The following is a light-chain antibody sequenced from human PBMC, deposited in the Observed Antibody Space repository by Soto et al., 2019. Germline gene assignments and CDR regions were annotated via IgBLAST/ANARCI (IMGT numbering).Light chain of an antibody. J-gene: IGLJ2*01. CDR1: SSDVGAYSY. CDR2: EVS. CDR3: SSYTTSSTLI. V-gene: IGLV2-14*01. Sequence: QSALTQPASVSGSPGQSITVSCTGTSSDVGAYSYVSWYQQHPGKAPKLMIYEVSNRPSGVSNRFSGSKSGSTASLTISGLQAEDEADYYCSSYTTSSTLIFGGGTKVTVL.